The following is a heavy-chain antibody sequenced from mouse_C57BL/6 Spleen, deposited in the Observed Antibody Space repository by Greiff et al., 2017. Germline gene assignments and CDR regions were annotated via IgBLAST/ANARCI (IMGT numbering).Heavy chain of an antibody. CDR1: GFTFSDYY. D-gene: IGHD2-3*01. V-gene: IGHV5-16*01. J-gene: IGHJ2*01. Sequence: EVNVVESEGGLVQPGSSMKLSCTASGFTFSDYYMAWVRQVPEKGLEWVANINYDGSSTYYLDSLKSRFIISRDNAKNILYLQMSSLKSEDTATYYCARGDGYYSDYWGQGTTLTVSS. CDR2: INYDGSST. CDR3: ARGDGYYSDY.